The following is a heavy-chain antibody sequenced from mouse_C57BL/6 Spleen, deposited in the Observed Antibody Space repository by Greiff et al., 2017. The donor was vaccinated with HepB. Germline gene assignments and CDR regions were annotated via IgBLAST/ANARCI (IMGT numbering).Heavy chain of an antibody. CDR3: ARHDGYYWYFDV. CDR1: GFTFSSYT. CDR2: ISGGGGNT. D-gene: IGHD2-3*01. Sequence: EVQRVESGGGLVKPGGSLKLSCAASGFTFSSYTMSWVRQTPEKRLEWVATISGGGGNTYYPDRVKGRFTISRDNAKNTLYLQMSSLRSEDTALYYCARHDGYYWYFDVWGTGTTVTVSS. J-gene: IGHJ1*03. V-gene: IGHV5-9*01.